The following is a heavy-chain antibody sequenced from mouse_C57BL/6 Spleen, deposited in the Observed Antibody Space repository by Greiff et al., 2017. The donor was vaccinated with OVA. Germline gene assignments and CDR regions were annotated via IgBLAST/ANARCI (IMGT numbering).Heavy chain of an antibody. J-gene: IGHJ3*01. CDR3: ARSNYDGRLFAY. CDR1: GYTFTSYW. Sequence: VQLQQPGAELVMPGASVKLSCKASGYTFTSYWMHWVKQRPGQGLEWIGEIDPSDSYTNYNQKFKGKSTLTVDKSSSTAYMQLSSLTSEDSAVYYCARSNYDGRLFAYWGQGTLVTVSA. D-gene: IGHD1-2*01. CDR2: IDPSDSYT. V-gene: IGHV1-69*01.